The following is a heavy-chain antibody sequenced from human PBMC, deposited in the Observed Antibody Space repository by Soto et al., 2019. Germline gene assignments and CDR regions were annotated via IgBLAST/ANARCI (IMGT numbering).Heavy chain of an antibody. J-gene: IGHJ6*02. CDR3: ARKRGGSITIFGVVTHYYYYGMDV. CDR1: GGSFSGYY. D-gene: IGHD3-3*01. CDR2: INHSGST. V-gene: IGHV4-34*01. Sequence: KPSETLSLTCAVYGGSFSGYYWSWIRQPPGKGLEWIGEINHSGSTNYNPSLKSRVTISVDTSKNQFSLKLSSVTAADTAVYYCARKRGGSITIFGVVTHYYYYGMDVWGQGTTVTVS.